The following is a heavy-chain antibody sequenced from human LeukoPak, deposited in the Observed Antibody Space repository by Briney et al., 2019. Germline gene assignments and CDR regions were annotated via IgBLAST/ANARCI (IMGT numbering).Heavy chain of an antibody. D-gene: IGHD5-18*01. Sequence: GGSLRLSCAASGFTFSSNAMSWVRQAPGKGLEWVSAIGGSDGSTYYADSVKGRFTISRDNSKNTLYLQMNSLRAEDTAVYYCARRGYSYGYGSVLYYYMDVWGKGTTVTVSS. J-gene: IGHJ6*03. CDR1: GFTFSSNA. CDR2: IGGSDGST. CDR3: ARRGYSYGYGSVLYYYMDV. V-gene: IGHV3-23*01.